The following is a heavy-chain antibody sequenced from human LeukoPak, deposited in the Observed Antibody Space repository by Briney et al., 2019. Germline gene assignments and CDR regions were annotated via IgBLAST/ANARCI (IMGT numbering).Heavy chain of an antibody. D-gene: IGHD6-13*01. CDR1: GFTFSSYW. V-gene: IGHV3-7*01. CDR3: ARDLTAAGTSRGY. J-gene: IGHJ4*02. CDR2: IKQDGSEK. Sequence: GGSLRLSCAASGFTFSSYWMSWVRQAPGKGLEWVANIKQDGSEKYYVDSVKGRFTISRDNAKNSLYLQMNSLRAEDTAVYYCARDLTAAGTSRGYWGQGTLVTVSS.